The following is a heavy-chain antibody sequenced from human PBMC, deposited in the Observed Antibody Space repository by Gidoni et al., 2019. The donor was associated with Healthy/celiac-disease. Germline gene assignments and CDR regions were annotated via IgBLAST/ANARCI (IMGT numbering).Heavy chain of an antibody. J-gene: IGHJ6*02. D-gene: IGHD2-2*01. CDR1: GFTFSSYS. CDR2: ISSSSSYI. CDR3: ATPPAAADYYYGMDV. V-gene: IGHV3-21*01. Sequence: EVQLVESGGGLVKPGWSLRLSCAASGFTFSSYSMNWVRQAPGKGLEGVSSISSSSSYIYYADSVKGRFTISRDNAKNSLYLQMNSLRAEDTAVYYCATPPAAADYYYGMDVWGQGTTVTVSS.